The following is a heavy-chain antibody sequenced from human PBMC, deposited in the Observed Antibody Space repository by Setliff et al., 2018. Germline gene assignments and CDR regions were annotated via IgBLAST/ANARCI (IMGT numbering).Heavy chain of an antibody. V-gene: IGHV4-34*01. Sequence: PSETLSLTCAVYGGSFSGYYWSWIRQPPGKGLEWIGEINHSGSTNYNPSLKSRGTISVDTSKNQFSLKLSSVTAADTAVYYCAREGEVDAFDIWGQGTMVTVSS. CDR3: AREGEVDAFDI. J-gene: IGHJ3*02. D-gene: IGHD2-21*01. CDR2: INHSGST. CDR1: GGSFSGYY.